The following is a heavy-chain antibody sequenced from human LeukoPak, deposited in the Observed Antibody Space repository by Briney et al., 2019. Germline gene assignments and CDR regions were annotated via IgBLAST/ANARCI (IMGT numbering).Heavy chain of an antibody. CDR1: GITLSNYG. CDR3: ARGAGYYDSSGNDY. CDR2: IWYDGSNE. Sequence: GGSLRLSCAVSGITLSNYGMSWVRQAPGKGLEWVAVIWYDGSNEYYADSVKGRFTISRDNSKNTLYLQMNSLRAEDTAVYYCARGAGYYDSSGNDYWGQGTLVTVSS. V-gene: IGHV3-33*08. D-gene: IGHD3-22*01. J-gene: IGHJ4*02.